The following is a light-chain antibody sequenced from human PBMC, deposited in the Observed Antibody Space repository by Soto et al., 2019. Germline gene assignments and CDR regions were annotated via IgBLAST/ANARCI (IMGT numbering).Light chain of an antibody. Sequence: EIMLTQSPATLSVSQGERATLSCRASQTFGSNLAWYQQKPGQAPRLLIYGASTRATGIPDRFSGSGSGTDFTLTISRLEPEDFAVYYCHQYGSSAWTFGQGTKVDI. CDR3: HQYGSSAWT. J-gene: IGKJ1*01. CDR2: GAS. CDR1: QTFGSN. V-gene: IGKV3-20*01.